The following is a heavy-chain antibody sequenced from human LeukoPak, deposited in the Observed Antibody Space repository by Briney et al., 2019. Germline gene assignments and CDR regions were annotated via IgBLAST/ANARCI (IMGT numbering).Heavy chain of an antibody. CDR1: GFTFSSYA. D-gene: IGHD2-2*01. V-gene: IGHV3-23*01. CDR3: AKDGCPSCYFVYYYYGMDV. J-gene: IGHJ6*02. Sequence: PGGSLRLSCAASGFTFSSYAMSWVRQAPGKGLEWASAVSGSGGSTYYADSVKGRFTISRDNSNNTLSLQMSGLRVEDTAVYYCAKDGCPSCYFVYYYYGMDVWGQGTTVTVSS. CDR2: VSGSGGST.